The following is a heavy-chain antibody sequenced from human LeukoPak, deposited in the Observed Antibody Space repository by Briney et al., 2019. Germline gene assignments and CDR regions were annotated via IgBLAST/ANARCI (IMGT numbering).Heavy chain of an antibody. CDR3: ARDRRYYGSGSYYNVYFDY. V-gene: IGHV4-4*02. J-gene: IGHJ4*02. CDR2: IYHSGST. CDR1: GGSISSSNW. Sequence: PSGTLSPTCAVSGGSISSSNWWSWVRQPPGKGLEWIGEIYHSGSTNYNPSLKSRVTISVDKSKNQFSLKLSSVTAADTAVYYCARDRRYYGSGSYYNVYFDYWGQGTLVTVSS. D-gene: IGHD3-10*01.